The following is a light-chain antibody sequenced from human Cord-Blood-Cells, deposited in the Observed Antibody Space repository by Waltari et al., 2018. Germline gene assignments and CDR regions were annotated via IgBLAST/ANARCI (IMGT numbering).Light chain of an antibody. Sequence: EIVLTQSPGTLSLSQGERATLSCRASQSVSSSYLAWYQQKPGQAPRLLIYGAASRATGIPDRFSGSGYGTDFTLTISRLGPEDFAVYYCQQYGSSPLTFGGGTKVEIK. CDR2: GAA. J-gene: IGKJ4*01. CDR1: QSVSSSY. CDR3: QQYGSSPLT. V-gene: IGKV3-20*01.